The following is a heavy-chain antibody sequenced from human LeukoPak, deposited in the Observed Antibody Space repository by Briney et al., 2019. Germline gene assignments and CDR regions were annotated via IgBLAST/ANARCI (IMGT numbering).Heavy chain of an antibody. CDR1: GFTFSSYW. D-gene: IGHD1-26*01. J-gene: IGHJ1*01. V-gene: IGHV3-74*01. CDR3: ARDQPRDVGAPPAGYFQH. Sequence: GGSLRLSCAASGFTFSSYWMHWVRQAPGKGLVWVSRINSDGSSTSYADSVKGRFTISRDDAKNTLYLQMNSLRAEDTAVYYCARDQPRDVGAPPAGYFQHWGQGTLVTVSS. CDR2: INSDGSST.